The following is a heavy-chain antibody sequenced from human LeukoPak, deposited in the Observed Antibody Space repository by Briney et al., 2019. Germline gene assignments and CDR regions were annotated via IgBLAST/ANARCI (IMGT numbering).Heavy chain of an antibody. J-gene: IGHJ4*02. CDR3: AKLSGSYYGAYYFDY. D-gene: IGHD1-26*01. CDR1: GFTFSSYG. Sequence: GGSLRLSCAASGFTFSSYGMHWVRQAPGKGLEWVAVISYDGSNKYYADSVKGRFTISRDNSKNTLYLQMNSLRTEDTAVYYCAKLSGSYYGAYYFDYWGQGTLVTVSS. V-gene: IGHV3-30*18. CDR2: ISYDGSNK.